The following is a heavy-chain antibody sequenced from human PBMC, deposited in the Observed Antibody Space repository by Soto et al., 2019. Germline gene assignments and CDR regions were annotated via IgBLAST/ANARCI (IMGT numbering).Heavy chain of an antibody. CDR2: IYYSGST. CDR1: GGSISSYY. D-gene: IGHD3-9*01. CDR3: ARTVYFDWLSRYYFDY. V-gene: IGHV4-59*08. Sequence: SETLSLTCTVSGGSISSYYWSWIRQPPGKGLEWIGYIYYSGSTKYNPSLKSRVTISVDTSKNQFSLKLSSVTAADTAVYYCARTVYFDWLSRYYFDYWGQGTLVTVSS. J-gene: IGHJ4*02.